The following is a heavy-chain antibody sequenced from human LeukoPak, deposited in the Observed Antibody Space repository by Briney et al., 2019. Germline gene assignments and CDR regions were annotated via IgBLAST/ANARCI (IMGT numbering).Heavy chain of an antibody. V-gene: IGHV3-23*01. CDR2: ISGSGGST. CDR3: AKDRRSSTSFFDY. CDR1: GFTFSSYA. J-gene: IGHJ4*02. D-gene: IGHD2-2*01. Sequence: GGSLRLSCAASGFTFSSYAMSWVRQAPGKGLEWVSAISGSGGSTHYADSVKGRFTISRDNSKNTLYLQMNSLRAEDTAVYYCAKDRRSSTSFFDYWGQGTLVTVSS.